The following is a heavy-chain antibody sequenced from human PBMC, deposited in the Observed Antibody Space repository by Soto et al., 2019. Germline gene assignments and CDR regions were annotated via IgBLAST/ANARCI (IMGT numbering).Heavy chain of an antibody. D-gene: IGHD2-2*01. CDR2: ISGSGGST. V-gene: IGHV3-23*01. Sequence: GGSLRLSCAASGFTFSSYAMSWVRQAPGKGLEWVSAISGSGGSTYYADSVKGRFTISSDNSKNTLYLQMNSLMAEDTAVYYCAKAGIVVVPAAMPRYYMDVWGKGTTVTVSS. CDR1: GFTFSSYA. CDR3: AKAGIVVVPAAMPRYYMDV. J-gene: IGHJ6*03.